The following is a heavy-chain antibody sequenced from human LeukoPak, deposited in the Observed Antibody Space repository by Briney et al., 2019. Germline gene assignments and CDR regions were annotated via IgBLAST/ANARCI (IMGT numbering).Heavy chain of an antibody. V-gene: IGHV1-2*02. CDR1: GYTFTSYY. CDR2: INPNSGDT. J-gene: IGHJ4*02. D-gene: IGHD1-26*01. Sequence: ASVKVSCKASGYTFTSYYIHWVRQAPGQGFEWLGWINPNSGDTNYAQKFQGRVTMTRDTSITTAYMELSRLKSDDTAVYYCARGLMSAVGVGYFDYWGQGTLVTVSS. CDR3: ARGLMSAVGVGYFDY.